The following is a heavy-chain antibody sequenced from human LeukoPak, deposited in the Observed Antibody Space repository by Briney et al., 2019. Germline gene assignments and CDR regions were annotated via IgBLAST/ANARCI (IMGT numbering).Heavy chain of an antibody. CDR1: GVTVSSNY. V-gene: IGHV3-53*01. CDR2: IYSGGST. Sequence: GGSLRLSCAASGVTVSSNYMSWVRQAPGKGLEWVSVIYSGGSTYYADSVKGRFTISRDNSKNTLYLQMNSLRAEDTAVYYCARSGRFGEIYFDYWGQGTLVTVSS. D-gene: IGHD3-10*01. J-gene: IGHJ4*02. CDR3: ARSGRFGEIYFDY.